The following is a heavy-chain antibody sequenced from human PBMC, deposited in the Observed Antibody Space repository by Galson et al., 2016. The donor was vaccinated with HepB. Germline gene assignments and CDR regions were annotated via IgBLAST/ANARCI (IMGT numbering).Heavy chain of an antibody. D-gene: IGHD6-19*01. J-gene: IGHJ4*02. CDR3: ASRHSGWYYFDY. CDR1: GSIFSSYA. V-gene: IGHV3-30-3*01. Sequence: SLRLSCAAPGSIFSSYAMHWVRQAPGKGLEWVAVISYDGSNKYYADSVKGRFTISRDNAKNSLYLQMNSLRAEDTAVYYCASRHSGWYYFDYWGQGTLVTVSS. CDR2: ISYDGSNK.